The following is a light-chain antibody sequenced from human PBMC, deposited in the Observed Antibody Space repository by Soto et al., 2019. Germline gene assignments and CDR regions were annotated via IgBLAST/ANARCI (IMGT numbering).Light chain of an antibody. Sequence: DIQMTQSPSTLSASVGDRVTITCRASQNINTWLSWYQQKPGKPPKLLIFKSSRLQSGVPSRFTGAGSVTRFTLTISGLQPDDFATYCCLQSSNYVWTFGQGTRVELK. J-gene: IGKJ1*01. CDR1: QNINTW. CDR2: KSS. V-gene: IGKV1-5*03. CDR3: LQSSNYVWT.